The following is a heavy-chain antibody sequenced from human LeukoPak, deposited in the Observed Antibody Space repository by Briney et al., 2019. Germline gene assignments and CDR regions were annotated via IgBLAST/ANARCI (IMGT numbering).Heavy chain of an antibody. V-gene: IGHV1-46*01. J-gene: IGHJ4*02. D-gene: IGHD3-22*01. CDR2: INPSGGST. Sequence: ASVKVSCKASGYTLTSYYMHWVRQAPGRGLEWMGIINPSGGSTSYAQKFQGRVTMTRDTSTSTVYMELSSLRSEDTAVYYCARDWAAYYYDSSGYYPTEYFDYWGQGTLVTVSS. CDR3: ARDWAAYYYDSSGYYPTEYFDY. CDR1: GYTLTSYY.